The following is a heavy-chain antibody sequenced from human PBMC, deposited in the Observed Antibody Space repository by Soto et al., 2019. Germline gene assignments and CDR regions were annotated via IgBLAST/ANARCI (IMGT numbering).Heavy chain of an antibody. CDR3: TRRGSDCSSTSCLVDY. J-gene: IGHJ4*02. CDR1: GFTFSGSA. D-gene: IGHD2-2*01. CDR2: IRSKANRYAP. V-gene: IGHV3-73*01. Sequence: GGSLRLSCAASGFTFSGSAMHWVRQASGKGLEWVGRIRSKANRYAPAYAASVKGRFTISGNDSKNTAYLQINSLKTEDTAGYYCTRRGSDCSSTSCLVDYWGQGTLVTVSS.